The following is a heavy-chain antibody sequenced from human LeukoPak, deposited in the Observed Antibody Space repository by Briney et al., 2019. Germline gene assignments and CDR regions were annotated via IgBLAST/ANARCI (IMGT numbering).Heavy chain of an antibody. CDR3: TRDTIGSLDY. V-gene: IGHV3-7*01. J-gene: IGHJ4*02. D-gene: IGHD1-26*01. Sequence: GGSLRLSCAASGFTFANSWMAWVRQAPGKGLEWVADIKQDGSTKHYADSLKGRFTISRDNPKNSLFLQMNNLRADDTAIYYCTRDTIGSLDYWGQGILVTVAS. CDR1: GFTFANSW. CDR2: IKQDGSTK.